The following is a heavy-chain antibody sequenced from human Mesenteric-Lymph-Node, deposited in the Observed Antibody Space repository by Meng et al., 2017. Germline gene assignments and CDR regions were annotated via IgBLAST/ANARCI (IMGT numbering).Heavy chain of an antibody. CDR3: ARGYSSGWYVFDN. D-gene: IGHD6-19*01. CDR1: GFTFRIHA. CDR2: IGNGGTTT. V-gene: IGHV3-23*03. Sequence: GESLKISCAASGFTFRIHAMTWVRQAPGKGLEWVASIGNGGTTTYYTDSVKGRFTISRDNSKNTLYLQMNSLRADDTAVYFCARGYSSGWYVFDNWGPGILVTVSS. J-gene: IGHJ4*02.